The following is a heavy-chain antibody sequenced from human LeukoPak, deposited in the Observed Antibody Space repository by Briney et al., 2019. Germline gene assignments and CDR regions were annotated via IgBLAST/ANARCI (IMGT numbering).Heavy chain of an antibody. CDR2: ISSSSSTI. D-gene: IGHD5-24*01. CDR1: GFTFSSYS. J-gene: IGHJ4*02. V-gene: IGHV3-48*01. CDR3: ARVGDGYNVGFDY. Sequence: PGGSLRLSXAASGFTFSSYSMNWVRQAPGKGLEWVSYISSSSSTIYYADSVKGRFTISRDNAKNSLYLQMNSLRAEDTAVYHCARVGDGYNVGFDYWGQGTLVTVSS.